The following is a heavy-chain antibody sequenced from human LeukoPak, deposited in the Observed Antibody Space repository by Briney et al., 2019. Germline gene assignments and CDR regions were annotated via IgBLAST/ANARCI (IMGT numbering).Heavy chain of an antibody. CDR2: THPEVGET. V-gene: IGHV1-24*01. CDR1: GYTLTELS. Sequence: RADSVTLSCKVSGYTLTELSMHWVRQPPGKGLEWMGCTHPEVGETIYAQKSQGRVTMTEDTSTDKAYMEQSSLRSEDTDVYYCATVSPVGTLYRSGGSCYGWGQGTLVTVSS. CDR3: ATVSPVGTLYRSGGSCYG. D-gene: IGHD2-15*01. J-gene: IGHJ4*02.